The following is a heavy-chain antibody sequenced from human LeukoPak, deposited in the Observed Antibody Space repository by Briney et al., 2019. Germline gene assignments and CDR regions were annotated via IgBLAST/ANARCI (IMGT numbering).Heavy chain of an antibody. CDR3: ARVIVASVRFLENYFDY. CDR2: IIPIFGTA. Sequence: SVKVSCTTSGYTFTNFYMHWVRQAPGQGLEWMGGIIPIFGTANYAQKFQGRVTITADESTSTAYMELSSLRSEDTAVYYCARVIVASVRFLENYFDYWGQGTLVTVSS. V-gene: IGHV1-69*13. CDR1: GYTFTNFY. D-gene: IGHD3-3*01. J-gene: IGHJ4*02.